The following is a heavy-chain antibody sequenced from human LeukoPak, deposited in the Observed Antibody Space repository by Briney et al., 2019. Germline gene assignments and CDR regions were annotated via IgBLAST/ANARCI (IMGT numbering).Heavy chain of an antibody. CDR3: ARGGLENGYHSNDGFDI. V-gene: IGHV4-59*01. CDR2: IYYSGST. CDR1: GGSISGYY. J-gene: IGHJ3*02. D-gene: IGHD3-22*01. Sequence: SETLSLTCTVSGGSISGYYWSWIRQPPGKGLEWIGYIYYSGSTKYNPSLKSRVIMSVDTSRNQFSLKLSSVTAADTAVYYCARGGLENGYHSNDGFDIWGQGTMVTVSS.